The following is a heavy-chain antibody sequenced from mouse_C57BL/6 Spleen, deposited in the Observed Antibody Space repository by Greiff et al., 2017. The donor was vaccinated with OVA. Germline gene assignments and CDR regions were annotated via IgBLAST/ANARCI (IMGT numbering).Heavy chain of an antibody. Sequence: EVQVVESGGGLVKPGGSLKLSCAASGFTFSDYGMHWVRQAPEKGLEWVAYISSGSSTIYYADTVKGRFTISRDNAKNTLFLQMTSLRSEDTAMYYCARGGTTVVAEDYFDYWGQGTTLTVSS. D-gene: IGHD1-1*01. CDR1: GFTFSDYG. CDR3: ARGGTTVVAEDYFDY. CDR2: ISSGSSTI. J-gene: IGHJ2*01. V-gene: IGHV5-17*01.